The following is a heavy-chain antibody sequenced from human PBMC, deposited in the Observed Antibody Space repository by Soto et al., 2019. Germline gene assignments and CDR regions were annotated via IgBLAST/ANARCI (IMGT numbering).Heavy chain of an antibody. CDR3: SRGILV. CDR2: ISYGGTT. V-gene: IGHV4-31*03. D-gene: IGHD2-15*01. J-gene: IGHJ4*02. CDR1: GGSMNSGGCC. Sequence: QVQLQESGPGLVKPSQTLSLTCTVSGGSMNSGGCCWSWIRQHPGEGLEWIGSISYGGTTSYNPSLKSRVIISVDTSKNQFSLKLTSVTAADTAVYYCSRGILVWGQGTLITVSS.